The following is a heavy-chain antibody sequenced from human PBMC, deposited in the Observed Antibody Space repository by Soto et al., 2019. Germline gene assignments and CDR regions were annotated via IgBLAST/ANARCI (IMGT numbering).Heavy chain of an antibody. CDR2: IYWDDDK. V-gene: IGHV2-5*02. CDR3: AYYRIFGEYMYFFDS. CDR1: GFSLSTSRVG. D-gene: IGHD4-17*01. J-gene: IGHJ4*02. Sequence: SGPTLVNPTQTLTLTCTFSGFSLSTSRVGVGWIRQPPGKALEWLALIYWDDDKRYSPSLKTRLTITKDTSKNQVVLTMTNMDPVDTATYYCAYYRIFGEYMYFFDSCGQGTLVPVSS.